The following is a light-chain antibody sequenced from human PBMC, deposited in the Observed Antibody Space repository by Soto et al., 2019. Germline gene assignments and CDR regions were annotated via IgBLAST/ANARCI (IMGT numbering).Light chain of an antibody. CDR2: KAS. CDR1: QSLVYSDGHAY. V-gene: IGKV2-30*01. J-gene: IGKJ1*01. CDR3: MQGTHWPPT. Sequence: DVAMTQSPLSLPVTLGQPASISCRSSQSLVYSDGHAYLNWFQQRPGQSPRRLIYKASNRDSGVPDRFSGSGSGTDFTLQINRVEAEDVGIYYCMQGTHWPPTFGRGTRVEIK.